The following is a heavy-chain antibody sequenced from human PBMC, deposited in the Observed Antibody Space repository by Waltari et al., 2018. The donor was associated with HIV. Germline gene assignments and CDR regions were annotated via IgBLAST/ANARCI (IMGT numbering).Heavy chain of an antibody. J-gene: IGHJ2*01. CDR2: IYYSGST. Sequence: QLQLQESGPGLVKPPETLSLTCTVPGDPIRTSNYSWGGIRQPPGKGLEWIGRIYYSGSTYYNPSLKSRVTISVDTSKNQFSLKVNSVTAADTAVYYCARHALRVGAAYWSFDLWGRGTLVTVSS. CDR1: GDPIRTSNYS. CDR3: ARHALRVGAAYWSFDL. D-gene: IGHD1-26*01. V-gene: IGHV4-39*01.